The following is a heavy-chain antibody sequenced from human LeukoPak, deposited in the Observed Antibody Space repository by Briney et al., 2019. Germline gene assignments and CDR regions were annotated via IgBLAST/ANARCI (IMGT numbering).Heavy chain of an antibody. CDR3: TRDTPGIAASVSGG. Sequence: GGSLRLSCAASGFTVSSNYMNWVRQAPGKGLEWVALIYSGGNTHYADSVKGRFTISRDNSKNTLYLQMSSLRVEDTAVYYCTRDTPGIAASVSGGWGQGTLVTVSS. D-gene: IGHD6-13*01. J-gene: IGHJ4*02. CDR2: IYSGGNT. V-gene: IGHV3-53*01. CDR1: GFTVSSNY.